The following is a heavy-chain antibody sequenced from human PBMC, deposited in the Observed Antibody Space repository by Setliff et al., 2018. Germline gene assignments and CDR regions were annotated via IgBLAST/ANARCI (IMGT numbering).Heavy chain of an antibody. CDR1: GYTFTGYY. Sequence: ASVKVSCKASGYTFTGYYMHWVRQAPGQGLEWMGIINPSGGSTSYAQKFQGRVTMTRDTSTSTVYMELSSLRSEDTAVYYCASDGQGNYNFWSGSYYYYGMDVWGQGTTVTVSS. CDR3: ASDGQGNYNFWSGSYYYYGMDV. J-gene: IGHJ6*02. V-gene: IGHV1-46*01. CDR2: INPSGGST. D-gene: IGHD3-3*01.